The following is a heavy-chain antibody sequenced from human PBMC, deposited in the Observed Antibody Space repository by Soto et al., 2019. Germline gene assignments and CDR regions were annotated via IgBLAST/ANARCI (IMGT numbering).Heavy chain of an antibody. V-gene: IGHV1-8*01. CDR3: ARGRGSSYYYYYYGMGV. CDR2: MNPNSGNT. D-gene: IGHD6-13*01. J-gene: IGHJ6*02. CDR1: GYTFTSYD. Sequence: ASVKVSCKASGYTFTSYDINWVRQATGQGLEWMGWMNPNSGNTGYAQKFQGRVTMTRNTSISTAYMELSSLRSEDTAVYYCARGRGSSYYYYYYGMGVWGQGTTVTVSS.